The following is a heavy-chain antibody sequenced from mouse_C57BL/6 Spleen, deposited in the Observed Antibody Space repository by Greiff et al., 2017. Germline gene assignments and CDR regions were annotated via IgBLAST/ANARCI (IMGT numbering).Heavy chain of an antibody. D-gene: IGHD4-1*01. CDR1: GYAFSSYW. CDR3: ARSVTGTDFDY. J-gene: IGHJ2*01. Sequence: VQLQQSGAVLVKPGASVKISCKASGYAFSSYWMNWVKQRPGKGLEWIGQIYPGDGDTNYNGKFKGKATLTADKSSSTAYMQLSSLTSEDSAVYFCARSVTGTDFDYWGQGTTLTVSS. CDR2: IYPGDGDT. V-gene: IGHV1-80*01.